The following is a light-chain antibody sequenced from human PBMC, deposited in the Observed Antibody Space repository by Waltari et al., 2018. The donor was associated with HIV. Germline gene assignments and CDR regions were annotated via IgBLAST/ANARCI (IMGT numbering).Light chain of an antibody. Sequence: SYELTQPPSVSVSPGQTARITCPGDVLPKQYASWYQQKTGQAPVVVISKDSERPSGIPERFSGSSSGTTVTLTISGVQAEDEADYYCQSADSSGTYAVFGGGTQLTVL. J-gene: IGLJ7*01. CDR2: KDS. CDR3: QSADSSGTYAV. CDR1: VLPKQY. V-gene: IGLV3-25*03.